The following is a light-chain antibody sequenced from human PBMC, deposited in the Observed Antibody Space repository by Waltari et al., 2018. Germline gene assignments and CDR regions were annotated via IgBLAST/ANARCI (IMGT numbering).Light chain of an antibody. CDR2: EGS. CDR3: CSYAGSNTYV. J-gene: IGLJ1*01. Sequence: QSALTQPASVSGSPGQSITISCTGTSSDVGSYNLVSWYQHPPGKAPKLMLYEGSKRHSGVSNRVSGSKSGNTASLTISGLQAEDEADYYCCSYAGSNTYVFGTGTKVTVL. V-gene: IGLV2-23*01. CDR1: SSDVGSYNL.